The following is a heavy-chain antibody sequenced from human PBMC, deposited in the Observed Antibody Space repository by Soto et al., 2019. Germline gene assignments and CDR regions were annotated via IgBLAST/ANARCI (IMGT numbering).Heavy chain of an antibody. Sequence: ASVKVSCKASGYTFTGYYMDWVRQAPGQGLEWMGWINPNSGGTNYAQKFQGWVTMTRDTSISTAYMELSRLRSDDTAVYYCAREVRGSSSGDYFDYWGQGTLVTVSS. CDR1: GYTFTGYY. CDR2: INPNSGGT. J-gene: IGHJ4*02. D-gene: IGHD6-6*01. V-gene: IGHV1-2*04. CDR3: AREVRGSSSGDYFDY.